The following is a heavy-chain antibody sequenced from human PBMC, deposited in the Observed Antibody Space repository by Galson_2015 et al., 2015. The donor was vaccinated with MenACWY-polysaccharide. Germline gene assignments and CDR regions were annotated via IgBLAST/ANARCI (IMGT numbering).Heavy chain of an antibody. Sequence: SLRLSCAASGFAFSGSPIHWVRQASGKGLEWIGRITTKAKNYATEYVATVKGRFTISRNDSNNTAYLQMSRLRTEDTAMYYWARDYNVGGAVEFWGPRTIVTVPS. D-gene: IGHD3-10*01. CDR1: GFAFSGSP. CDR2: ITTKAKNYAT. CDR3: ARDYNVGGAVEF. J-gene: IGHJ6*01. V-gene: IGHV3-73*01.